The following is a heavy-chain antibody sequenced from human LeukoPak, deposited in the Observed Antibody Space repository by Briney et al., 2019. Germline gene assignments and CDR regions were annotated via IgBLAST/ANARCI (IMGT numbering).Heavy chain of an antibody. Sequence: GGSRRLFCAASGFNISTYCMTWVRQAPGKGLEWVAIISYDGSNKSYVDSVKGRFTISRDNAKNTLYLQMNSLRAEDTAVYYCAKDRSVLYEYYYFYYYMRVWGKGTTVTLSS. J-gene: IGHJ6*03. CDR3: AKDRSVLYEYYYFYYYMRV. CDR2: ISYDGSNK. D-gene: IGHD3-10*01. V-gene: IGHV3-30*02. CDR1: GFNISTYC.